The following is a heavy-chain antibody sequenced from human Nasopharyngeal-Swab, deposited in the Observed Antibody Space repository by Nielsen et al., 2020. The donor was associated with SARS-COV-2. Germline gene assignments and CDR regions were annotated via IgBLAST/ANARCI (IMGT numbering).Heavy chain of an antibody. CDR2: ISSSSSYI. CDR1: GFTFSSYS. CDR3: TTGDTGYTSGRYSYYHLDV. V-gene: IGHV3-21*03. D-gene: IGHD6-19*01. Sequence: GGSLRLSCAASGFTFSSYSMNWVRQAPGKGLEWVSSISSSSSYIYYADSVKGRFTISRDNAKNSLYLQMNSLKTDDTAVYYCTTGDTGYTSGRYSYYHLDVWGLGTTVAVSS. J-gene: IGHJ6*02.